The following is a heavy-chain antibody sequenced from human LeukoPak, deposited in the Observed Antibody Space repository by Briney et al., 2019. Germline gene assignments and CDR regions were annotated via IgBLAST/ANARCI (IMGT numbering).Heavy chain of an antibody. Sequence: SQTLSLTCVISGDSVTSNRAAWNWIRQSPSRGLEGLGRTYYRSKWFKNYAISVQSRISVDADTAKNQFSLQLSSVTPEDTAVYYCARDRDFHGSGSLDYWGQGTLVSVSS. V-gene: IGHV6-1*01. CDR3: ARDRDFHGSGSLDY. CDR2: TYYRSKWFK. J-gene: IGHJ4*02. D-gene: IGHD3-10*01. CDR1: GDSVTSNRAA.